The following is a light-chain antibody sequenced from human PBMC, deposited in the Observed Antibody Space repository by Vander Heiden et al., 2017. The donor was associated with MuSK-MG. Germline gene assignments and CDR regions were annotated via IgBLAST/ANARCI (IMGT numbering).Light chain of an antibody. V-gene: IGKV4-1*01. CDR2: WAS. Sequence: IVMTQSPDSLIVSLGERATIDCKSSQSLLYSSNNKNDLVWYQQKPGQPPKLLISWASTRESGVPDRFSGSGSETDFTLTINSLQAEDVGVYYCQQYYTSPWTFGHGTRVEIK. CDR1: QSLLYSSNNKND. J-gene: IGKJ1*01. CDR3: QQYYTSPWT.